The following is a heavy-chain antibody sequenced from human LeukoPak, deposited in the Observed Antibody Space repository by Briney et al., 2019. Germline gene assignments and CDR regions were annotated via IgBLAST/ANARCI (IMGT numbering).Heavy chain of an antibody. J-gene: IGHJ6*03. CDR2: IYYSGST. Sequence: SETLSLTCTVSGGSISSYYWSWIRQPPGKGLEWIGYIYYSGSTNYNPSLKSRVTISVDTSKNQFSLKLSSVTAAETAVYYCARSLHDSSGFARGSTHQLYYYYYMDVWGKGTTVTVSS. D-gene: IGHD3-22*01. CDR1: GGSISSYY. CDR3: ARSLHDSSGFARGSTHQLYYYYYMDV. V-gene: IGHV4-59*01.